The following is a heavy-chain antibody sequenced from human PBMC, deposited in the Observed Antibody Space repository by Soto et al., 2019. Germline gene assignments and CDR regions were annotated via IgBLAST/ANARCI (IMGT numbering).Heavy chain of an antibody. J-gene: IGHJ5*02. V-gene: IGHV4-59*08. CDR2: IYCSGST. CDR3: ARGANWFDP. CDR1: GGSISSYY. Sequence: QVQLQESGPGLVKPSETLSLTCTVSGGSISSYYCSWIRHPPGKVLEWIVYIYCSGSTNYNRSIKSRVTITVDTAKNHFSLELSSVAAADTDVYYCARGANWFDPWGQGNLVTLSS.